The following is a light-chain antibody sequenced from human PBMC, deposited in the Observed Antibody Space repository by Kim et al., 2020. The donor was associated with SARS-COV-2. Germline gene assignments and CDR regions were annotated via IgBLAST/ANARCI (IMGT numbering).Light chain of an antibody. Sequence: QGVTISCTGGGSSVGAYYDVHWYQQLPGRAPKLLIYDNINRPSGVPDRISGSKSGTSASLVITGLQAEDEAVYYCQSYDRSLSGSVFGGGTKVTVL. CDR1: GSSVGAYYD. CDR3: QSYDRSLSGSV. J-gene: IGLJ3*02. CDR2: DNI. V-gene: IGLV1-40*01.